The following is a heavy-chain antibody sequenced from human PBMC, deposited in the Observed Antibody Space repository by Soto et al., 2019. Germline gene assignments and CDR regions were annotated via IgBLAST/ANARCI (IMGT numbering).Heavy chain of an antibody. CDR2: INPSGGST. CDR1: GYTFTSYY. V-gene: IGHV1-46*01. Sequence: ASVKVSCKASGYTFTSYYMHWVRQAPGQGLEWMGIINPSGGSTSYAQKFQGRVTMTRDTSTSTVYMELSSLRSEDTAVYYCARDYGSGSPGPGSDYWGQGTLLTVSS. CDR3: ARDYGSGSPGPGSDY. J-gene: IGHJ4*02. D-gene: IGHD1-26*01.